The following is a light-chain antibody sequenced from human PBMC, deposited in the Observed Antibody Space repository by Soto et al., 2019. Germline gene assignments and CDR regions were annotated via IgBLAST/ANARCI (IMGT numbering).Light chain of an antibody. V-gene: IGKV3-20*01. Sequence: EVVFTQSPVTLSLSPGERAALSCRASQSFRGLLAWYQQKPGQAPRLLIYDAYNRATGIPPRFSGSGSGTDFTLTISRLEPEDFAVYYCQQYGSSPWTLGQGTKVDI. CDR2: DAY. J-gene: IGKJ1*01. CDR1: QSFRGL. CDR3: QQYGSSPWT.